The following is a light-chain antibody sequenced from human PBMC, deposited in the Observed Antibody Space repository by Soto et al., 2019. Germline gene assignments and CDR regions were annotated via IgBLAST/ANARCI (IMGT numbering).Light chain of an antibody. Sequence: QSVLTQSPSASGTPGQRVIISCSGTSSNIGTNYVYWYQQLPGTAPQVLIYSNDKRPSGVPNRFSCSKSGTSASLAISGLRSEDEADYYCAAWYDSLSGPLFGGGTKLTVL. CDR1: SSNIGTNY. V-gene: IGLV1-47*01. CDR2: SND. CDR3: AAWYDSLSGPL. J-gene: IGLJ2*01.